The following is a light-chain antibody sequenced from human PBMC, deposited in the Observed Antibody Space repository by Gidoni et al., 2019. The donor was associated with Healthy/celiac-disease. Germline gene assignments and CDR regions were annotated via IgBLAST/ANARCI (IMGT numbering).Light chain of an antibody. CDR2: CAS. CDR1: QRVSSN. V-gene: IGKV3-15*01. CDR3: QQYNNWIT. Sequence: EIVMTQSPATLSVSPGERATLSCRASQRVSSNLAWYQQKPGQAPRLLIYCASTRATGIPSSVSGSGSETEFTLTISSLQSEDFAVYYCQQYNNWITFGQGTRLEIK. J-gene: IGKJ5*01.